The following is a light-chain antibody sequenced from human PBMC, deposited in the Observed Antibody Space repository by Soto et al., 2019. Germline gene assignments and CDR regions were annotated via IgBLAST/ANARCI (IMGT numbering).Light chain of an antibody. J-gene: IGKJ3*01. Sequence: DIQLTQSPSFLSASVGDRVTITCRASQGISSYLAWYQQKPGKAPKLLIYAASTLQSGVPSRFSGSGSVTEFTLTISSLQPEDFETYYCQQLNSYPLTFGPGTKVDIK. CDR3: QQLNSYPLT. V-gene: IGKV1-9*01. CDR2: AAS. CDR1: QGISSY.